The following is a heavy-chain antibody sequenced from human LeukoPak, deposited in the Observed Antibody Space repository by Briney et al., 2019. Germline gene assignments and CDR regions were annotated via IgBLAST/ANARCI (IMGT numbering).Heavy chain of an antibody. CDR2: ISGSGGST. CDR3: ARGGLGSAFDN. Sequence: GGSLRLSCAASGFTFSTNSMNWVRQAPGKGLECVSAISGSGGSTYSADSLKGRFTISRDNSKNTLYLQINSLRTDDTAVFYCARGGLGSAFDNWGQGTLVT. D-gene: IGHD6-19*01. CDR1: GFTFSTNS. V-gene: IGHV3-23*01. J-gene: IGHJ4*02.